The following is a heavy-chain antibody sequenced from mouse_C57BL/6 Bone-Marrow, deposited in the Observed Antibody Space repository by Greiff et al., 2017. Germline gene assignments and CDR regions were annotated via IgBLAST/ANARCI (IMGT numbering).Heavy chain of an antibody. CDR2: IYPRSGNT. Sequence: QVQLKESGAELARPGASVKLSCKASGYTFTSYGISWVKQRTGQGLEWIGEIYPRSGNTYYNEKFKGKATLTADKSSSTAYMELRSLTSEDSAVYFCARWGYDYDWFAYWGQGTLVTVSA. V-gene: IGHV1-81*01. CDR3: ARWGYDYDWFAY. CDR1: GYTFTSYG. J-gene: IGHJ3*01. D-gene: IGHD2-4*01.